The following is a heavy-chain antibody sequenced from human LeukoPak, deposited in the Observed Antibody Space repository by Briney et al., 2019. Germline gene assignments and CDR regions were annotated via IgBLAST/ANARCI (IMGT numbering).Heavy chain of an antibody. CDR3: ATVGFRDNFDY. J-gene: IGHJ4*02. CDR1: GYTLSGYY. CDR2: INPNSGGT. V-gene: IGHV1-2*02. D-gene: IGHD3-10*01. Sequence: ASVKVSCKASGYTLSGYYIHWVRQAPGQGLEWMGWINPNSGGTNYAQKFQGRVTMTRATSISTAYMELGRLRSDDTAVYYCATVGFRDNFDYWGQGTLVTVSS.